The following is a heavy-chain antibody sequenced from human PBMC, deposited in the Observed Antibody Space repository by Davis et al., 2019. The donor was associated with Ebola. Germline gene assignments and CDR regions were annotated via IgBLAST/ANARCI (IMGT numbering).Heavy chain of an antibody. J-gene: IGHJ4*02. CDR1: GYTFTSYA. CDR2: INAGNGNT. CDR3: ARVLSSTYYDILTGYYSLASPFDY. D-gene: IGHD3-9*01. Sequence: AASVKVSCKASGYTFTSYAMHWVRQAPGQRLEWMGWINAGNGNTKYSQKFQGRVTITRDTSASTAYMELSSLRSEDTAVYYCARVLSSTYYDILTGYYSLASPFDYWGQGTLVTVSS. V-gene: IGHV1-3*01.